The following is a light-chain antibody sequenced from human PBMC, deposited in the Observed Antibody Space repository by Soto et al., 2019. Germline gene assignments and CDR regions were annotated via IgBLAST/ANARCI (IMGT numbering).Light chain of an antibody. CDR2: GAS. CDR1: QSVSSN. V-gene: IGKV3-20*01. CDR3: QQYGSSRWT. Sequence: EIVMTQSPATLSVSPGERATLSCRASQSVSSNLAWYQQKPGQAPRLLIYGASSRATGIPDRFSGSGSGTDFTLTISRLEPEDFAVYYCQQYGSSRWTIGQGTKVDIK. J-gene: IGKJ1*01.